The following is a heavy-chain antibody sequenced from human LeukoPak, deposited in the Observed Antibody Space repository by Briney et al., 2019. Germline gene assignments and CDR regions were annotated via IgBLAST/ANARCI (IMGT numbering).Heavy chain of an antibody. CDR2: IKSDGSST. Sequence: GGSLRLSCASSGFTFSTYWMHWVRQAPGKGLMWVSNIKSDGSSTNYADSVKGRFTISRDNSKSTLYLQMNSLRVEDTAVYYCARGIAVADTGFFDYWGQGTLVTVSS. CDR3: ARGIAVADTGFFDY. V-gene: IGHV3-74*01. D-gene: IGHD6-19*01. CDR1: GFTFSTYW. J-gene: IGHJ4*02.